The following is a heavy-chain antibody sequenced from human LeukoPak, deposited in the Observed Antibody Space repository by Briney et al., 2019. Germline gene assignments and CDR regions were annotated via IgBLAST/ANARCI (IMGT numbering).Heavy chain of an antibody. D-gene: IGHD6-13*01. CDR3: AKDNSASWPYYLDS. CDR1: GFSFDDYA. Sequence: AGGSLRLSCAASGFSFDDYAMHWVRHTPGKGLEWVSFISWDGGSTYYADSVKGRFTISRDNSRNSLYLQMNSLRTEDSALYYCAKDNSASWPYYLDSWGQGTLVTVSS. J-gene: IGHJ4*02. CDR2: ISWDGGST. V-gene: IGHV3-43*01.